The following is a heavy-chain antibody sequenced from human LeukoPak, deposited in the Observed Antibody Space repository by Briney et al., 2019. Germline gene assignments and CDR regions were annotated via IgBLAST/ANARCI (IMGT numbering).Heavy chain of an antibody. Sequence: ASVKVSCKASGYTFTAYYMHWVRQAPGQGLEWMGWINPNSGGTNYAQKFQGRVTMTRDTSISTAYMELSRLRSDDTAVYYCARAGTYYDFWSGSIRDAFDIWGQGTMVTVSS. CDR1: GYTFTAYY. D-gene: IGHD3-3*01. J-gene: IGHJ3*02. CDR2: INPNSGGT. V-gene: IGHV1-2*02. CDR3: ARAGTYYDFWSGSIRDAFDI.